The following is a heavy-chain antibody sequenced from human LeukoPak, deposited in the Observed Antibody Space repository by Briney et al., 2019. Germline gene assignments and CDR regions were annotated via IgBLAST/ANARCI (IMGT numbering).Heavy chain of an antibody. CDR1: GFTFSDYY. Sequence: GGSLRLSCAASGFTFSDYYMSWIRQAPGKGLEWVSYISSSGSTTYYADSVKGRFTISRDNAKNSLYLQMNSLRAEDTAVYYCARARDDFWSGYYFDYWGQGTLVTVSS. D-gene: IGHD3-3*01. V-gene: IGHV3-11*04. CDR3: ARARDDFWSGYYFDY. CDR2: ISSSGSTT. J-gene: IGHJ4*02.